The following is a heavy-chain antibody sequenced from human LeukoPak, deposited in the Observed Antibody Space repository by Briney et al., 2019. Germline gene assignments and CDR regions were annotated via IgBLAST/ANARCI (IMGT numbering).Heavy chain of an antibody. CDR1: GGSFSGYY. CDR2: INHSGST. V-gene: IGHV4-34*01. J-gene: IGHJ5*02. CDR3: ARDRNGYNNFDP. Sequence: SETLSLTCAVYGGSFSGYYWSWIRQPPGKGLEWIGEINHSGSTNYNPSLKSRVTISVDTSKNQFSLKLSSVTAADTAVYYCARDRNGYNNFDPWGQGTLVTVSS. D-gene: IGHD5-24*01.